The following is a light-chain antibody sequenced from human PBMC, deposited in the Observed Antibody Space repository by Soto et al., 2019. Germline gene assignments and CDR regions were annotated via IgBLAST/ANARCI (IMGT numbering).Light chain of an antibody. J-gene: IGLJ2*01. CDR3: QVWDTGSDHLV. CDR1: NIGSKS. Sequence: VLTQPPSVAVAPGETASITCGGNNIGSKSVHWYQQKPGQAPVLVIYYDNDRPSGIPERFSGSNSGNTATLTISRVEAGDEADYYCQVWDTGSDHLVFGGGTKLTVL. V-gene: IGLV3-21*04. CDR2: YDN.